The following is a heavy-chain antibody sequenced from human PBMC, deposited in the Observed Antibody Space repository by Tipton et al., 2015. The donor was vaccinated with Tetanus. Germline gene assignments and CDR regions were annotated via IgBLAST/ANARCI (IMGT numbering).Heavy chain of an antibody. CDR3: AQTAVNWFDP. Sequence: GLVKPSETLSLTCKVSGGSITSGTYHWSWIRQPPGQGLEWVGSIYSYNGNTFQNPALKSRVSMWLDTSKNEFSLKVKSVTAADTAVYFCAQTAVNWFDPWGQGTLVTVSS. J-gene: IGHJ5*02. D-gene: IGHD1-1*01. CDR2: IYSYNGNT. V-gene: IGHV4-39*01. CDR1: GGSITSGTYH.